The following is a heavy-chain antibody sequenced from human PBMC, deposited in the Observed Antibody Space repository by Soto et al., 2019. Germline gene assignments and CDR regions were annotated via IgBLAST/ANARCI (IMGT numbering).Heavy chain of an antibody. CDR2: IYHNGST. CDR1: GGSISSGSYY. Sequence: PSETLSLTCTVSGGSISSGSYYWSWIRQHPGKGLEWIGFIYHNGSTYYNPSLKSRVAISVDTYKNQFSLKLNSVTAADTAVYYCARLVGFKTTPTYYFDYWGQGTQVTVSS. J-gene: IGHJ4*02. CDR3: ARLVGFKTTPTYYFDY. D-gene: IGHD1-1*01. V-gene: IGHV4-31*02.